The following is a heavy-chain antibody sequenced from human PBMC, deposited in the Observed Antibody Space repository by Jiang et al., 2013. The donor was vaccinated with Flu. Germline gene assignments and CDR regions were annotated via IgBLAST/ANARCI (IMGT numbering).Heavy chain of an antibody. CDR3: ARDLATVTTDDAFDI. CDR2: IIPIFGTA. J-gene: IGHJ3*02. D-gene: IGHD4-17*01. Sequence: VKKPGSSVKVSCKASGGTFSSYAISWVRQAPGQGLEWMGGIIPIFGTANYAQKFQGRVTITADESTSTAYIELSSLRSEDTAVYYCARDLATVTTDDAFDIWGQGTMVTVSS. CDR1: GGTFSSYA. V-gene: IGHV1-69*01.